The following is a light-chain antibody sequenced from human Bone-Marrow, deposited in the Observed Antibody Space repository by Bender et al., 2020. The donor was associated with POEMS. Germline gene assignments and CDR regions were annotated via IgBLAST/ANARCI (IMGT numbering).Light chain of an antibody. CDR2: DNN. V-gene: IGLV1-40*01. CDR1: NSNFGAGYD. CDR3: QSYDFRLNAVV. J-gene: IGLJ2*01. Sequence: QSVLTQPPSVSGAPGQTVTISCTGNNSNFGAGYDVQWYQQLPGTAPKVVIYDNNNRPSGISDRISGSKSGTSASLAITGLQADDEADYYCQSYDFRLNAVVFGGGTKLTVL.